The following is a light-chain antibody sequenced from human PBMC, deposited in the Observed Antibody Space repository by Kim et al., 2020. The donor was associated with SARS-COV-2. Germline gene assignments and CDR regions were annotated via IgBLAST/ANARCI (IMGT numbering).Light chain of an antibody. V-gene: IGLV1-40*01. J-gene: IGLJ2*01. CDR3: QSYDSSLSGVV. CDR1: RSNIGAGYD. Sequence: RVTIACPGSRSNIGAGYDVHWYQQLPGTAPKLLIYGNSNRPSGVPDRFSGSKSGTSASLAITGLQAEDEADYYCQSYDSSLSGVVFGGGTKLTVL. CDR2: GNS.